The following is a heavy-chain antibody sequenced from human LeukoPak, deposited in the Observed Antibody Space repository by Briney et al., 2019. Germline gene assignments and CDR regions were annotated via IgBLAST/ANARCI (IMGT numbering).Heavy chain of an antibody. D-gene: IGHD2-8*01. Sequence: GGSLRLSCEASGFSFSNSWMTWVRQAPGQGLEWVANIKPDGNDKYYVDSVKGRFTISRDNAKNSLYLQMNSLRAEDTAVYYCAKMVREFYTISYYFDYWGQGTLVTVSS. V-gene: IGHV3-7*05. CDR3: AKMVREFYTISYYFDY. CDR2: IKPDGNDK. CDR1: GFSFSNSW. J-gene: IGHJ4*02.